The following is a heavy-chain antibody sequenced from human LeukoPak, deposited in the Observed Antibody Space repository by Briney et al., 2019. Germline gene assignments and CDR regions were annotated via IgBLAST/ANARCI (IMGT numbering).Heavy chain of an antibody. J-gene: IGHJ6*04. D-gene: IGHD3-10*01. V-gene: IGHV3-64*01. CDR2: ISSYGGST. CDR1: GFPFSSYA. CDR3: AELGITNNGGV. Sequence: AGGSLRLSCAASGFPFSSYAMHWVRQAPGKGLEYVSAISSYGGSTYYANSVTGRFTISRDNDKNSLYLQMNSLRADDTAVYYCAELGITNNGGVWGKGTTVTISS.